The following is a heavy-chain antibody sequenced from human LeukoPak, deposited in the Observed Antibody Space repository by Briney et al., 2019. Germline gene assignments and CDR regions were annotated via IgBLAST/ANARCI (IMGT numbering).Heavy chain of an antibody. D-gene: IGHD5-18*01. CDR1: GGTFSSYA. Sequence: ASVTVSCKASGGTFSSYAISWVRQAPGQGLEWMGRIIPIFGIANYAQKFQGRVTITADKSTSTAYMELSSLRSEGTAVYYCAREGYSYGNAWGQGTLVTVSS. V-gene: IGHV1-69*04. CDR3: AREGYSYGNA. J-gene: IGHJ5*02. CDR2: IIPIFGIA.